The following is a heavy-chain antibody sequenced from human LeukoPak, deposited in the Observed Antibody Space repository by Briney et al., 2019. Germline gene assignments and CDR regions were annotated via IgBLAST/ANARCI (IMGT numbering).Heavy chain of an antibody. Sequence: SETLSLTCTVSGGSINNYYWSWIRQPPGKGLEWIGYIYYNGNTNNNPSLKSRVTISIDTSKNQFSLKVRSVTAADTAVYYCARGEEMATIRWSDWGQGTLVTVSS. J-gene: IGHJ4*02. CDR1: GGSINNYY. V-gene: IGHV4-59*12. CDR3: ARGEEMATIRWSD. D-gene: IGHD5-24*01. CDR2: IYYNGNT.